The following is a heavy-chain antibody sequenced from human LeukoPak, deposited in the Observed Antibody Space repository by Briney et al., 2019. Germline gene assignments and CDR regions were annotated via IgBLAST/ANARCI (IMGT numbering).Heavy chain of an antibody. CDR1: GGTFSSYA. J-gene: IGHJ5*02. CDR3: VRTPMVRGPVWFDP. D-gene: IGHD3-10*01. CDR2: IIPILGIA. Sequence: SVKVSCKASGGTFSSYAISWVRQAPGQGLEWMGRIIPILGIANYAQKFQGRVTITADKSTSTAYMELSSLRSEDTAVYYCVRTPMVRGPVWFDPWGQGTLVTVSS. V-gene: IGHV1-69*04.